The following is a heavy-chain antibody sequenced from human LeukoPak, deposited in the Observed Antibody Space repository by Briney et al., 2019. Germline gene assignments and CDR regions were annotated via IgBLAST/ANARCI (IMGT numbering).Heavy chain of an antibody. CDR2: IWYDGSNK. J-gene: IGHJ6*02. CDR3: ARGNPRTYYDFWSGYYNKGNYYYYGMDV. CDR1: GFTFSSYG. Sequence: GGALRLSCAASGFTFSSYGMHWVRQAPGKGLAWVAGIWYDGSNKYNADSLKGRFTISRDNSKNTLYLQMNSLRAEDTAVYYCARGNPRTYYDFWSGYYNKGNYYYYGMDVWGQGTTVTVSS. D-gene: IGHD3-3*01. V-gene: IGHV3-33*01.